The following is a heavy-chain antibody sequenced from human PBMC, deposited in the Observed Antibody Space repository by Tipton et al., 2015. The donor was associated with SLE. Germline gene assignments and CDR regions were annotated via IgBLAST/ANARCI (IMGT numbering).Heavy chain of an antibody. J-gene: IGHJ3*02. CDR2: IRYDGSNK. CDR1: GFTFSSYG. D-gene: IGHD3-22*01. CDR3: AKGTYSSGYPDAFDI. Sequence: SLRLSCAAPGFTFSSYGMHWVRQAPGKGLEWVAFIRYDGSNKYYADSVKGRFTISRDNSKNTLYLQMNSLRAEDTAVYYCAKGTYSSGYPDAFDIWGQGTMVTVSS. V-gene: IGHV3-30*02.